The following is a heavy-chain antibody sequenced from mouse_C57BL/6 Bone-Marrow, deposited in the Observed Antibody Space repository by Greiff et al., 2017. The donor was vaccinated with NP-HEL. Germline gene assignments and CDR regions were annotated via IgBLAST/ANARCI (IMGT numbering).Heavy chain of an antibody. CDR3: ARDTYYSNYYAMDY. Sequence: EVQRVESGGGLVKPGGSLKLSCAASGFTFTSYAMSWVRQTPEKRLEWVATISDGGSYTYYPDNVKGRFTLTRDNAKNNLYLQMSHLKSEDTAMYYCARDTYYSNYYAMDYWGQGTSVTVSS. J-gene: IGHJ4*01. V-gene: IGHV5-4*01. CDR2: ISDGGSYT. D-gene: IGHD2-5*01. CDR1: GFTFTSYA.